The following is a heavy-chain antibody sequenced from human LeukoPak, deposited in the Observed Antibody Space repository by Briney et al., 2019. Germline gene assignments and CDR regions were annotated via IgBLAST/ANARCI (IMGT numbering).Heavy chain of an antibody. V-gene: IGHV3-30*02. D-gene: IGHD3-22*01. CDR2: IRYDGSNK. CDR1: GFTFSSYG. J-gene: IGHJ4*02. Sequence: GGSLRLSCAASGFTFSSYGMHWVRQAPGKGLEWVAFIRYDGSNKYYADSAKGRFTISRDNSKNTLYLQMNSLRAEDTAVYYCAKDQTRGGVGITMIVVAVYYWGQGTLVTVSS. CDR3: AKDQTRGGVGITMIVVAVYY.